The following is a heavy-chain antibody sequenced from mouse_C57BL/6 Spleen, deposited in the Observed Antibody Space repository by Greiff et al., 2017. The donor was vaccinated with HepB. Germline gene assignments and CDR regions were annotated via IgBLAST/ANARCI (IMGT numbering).Heavy chain of an antibody. V-gene: IGHV1-50*01. D-gene: IGHD1-1*01. CDR2: IDPSDSYT. CDR1: GYTFTSYW. Sequence: VQLQQPGAELVKPGASVKLSCKASGYTFTSYWMQWVKQRPGQGLEWIGEIDPSDSYTNYNQKFKGKATLTVDTSSSTAYMQLSSLTSEDSAVYYCARKVYYGMGYFDYWGQGTTLTVSS. J-gene: IGHJ2*01. CDR3: ARKVYYGMGYFDY.